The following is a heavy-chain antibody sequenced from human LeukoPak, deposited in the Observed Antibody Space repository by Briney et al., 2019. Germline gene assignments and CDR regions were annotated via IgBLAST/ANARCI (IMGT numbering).Heavy chain of an antibody. Sequence: ASVKVSCKASGYTFTSYDINWVRQATGQGLEWMGWMNPNSGNTGYAQKFQGRVTMTRNTSIGTAYMELSGLRSEDTAVYYCASFPSLPSYWGQGTLVTVSS. CDR1: GYTFTSYD. D-gene: IGHD2-2*01. J-gene: IGHJ4*02. CDR3: ASFPSLPSY. V-gene: IGHV1-8*01. CDR2: MNPNSGNT.